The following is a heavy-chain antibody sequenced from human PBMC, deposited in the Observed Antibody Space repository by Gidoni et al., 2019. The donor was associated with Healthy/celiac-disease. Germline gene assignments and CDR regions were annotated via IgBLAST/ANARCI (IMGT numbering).Heavy chain of an antibody. CDR2: IIPIFGTA. D-gene: IGHD6-19*01. J-gene: IGHJ5*02. CDR1: GGTFSSYA. V-gene: IGHV1-69*06. CDR3: ASRAVAATGNWFDP. Sequence: QVQLVQSGAEVKRPGTSVTVYCKASGGTFSSYAISWVRQAPGQGLEWMGGIIPIFGTANYAQKFQGRVTITADKSTSTAYMELSSLRSEDTAVYYCASRAVAATGNWFDPWGQGTLVTVSS.